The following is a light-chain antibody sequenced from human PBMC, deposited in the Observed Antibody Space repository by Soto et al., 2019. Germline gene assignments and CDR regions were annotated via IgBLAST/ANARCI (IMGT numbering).Light chain of an antibody. Sequence: QSVLTQPPSASGTPGQRVTISCSGSSSNIGSNYVYWYKQLPGTAPQLLIYRNNERPSGLPDRFSGSKSGTSASLAISGLRSEDEADYYCAAWDDSLSGPGVFGTWTKVTVL. CDR3: AAWDDSLSGPGV. J-gene: IGLJ1*01. CDR1: SSNIGSNY. V-gene: IGLV1-47*01. CDR2: RNN.